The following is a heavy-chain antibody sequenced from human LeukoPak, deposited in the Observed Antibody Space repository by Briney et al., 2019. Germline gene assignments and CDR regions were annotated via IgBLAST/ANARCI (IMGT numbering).Heavy chain of an antibody. V-gene: IGHV4-34*01. CDR3: ARRLVVVITTDAFDI. CDR2: INHSGST. Sequence: SETLSLTCAVYGGSFSGYYWSWIRQPPGKGLEWIGEINHSGSTNYNPSLKSRVTISVDTSKNQFSLKLSSVTAADTAVYYCARRLVVVITTDAFDIWGQGTMVTVSS. D-gene: IGHD3-22*01. CDR1: GGSFSGYY. J-gene: IGHJ3*02.